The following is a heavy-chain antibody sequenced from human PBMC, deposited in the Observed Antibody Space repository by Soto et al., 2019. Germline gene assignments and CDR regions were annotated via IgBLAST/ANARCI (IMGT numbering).Heavy chain of an antibody. J-gene: IGHJ3*02. Sequence: EAQLLQSEGGLVPPGGSLRLSCVASGFAFGNYPMAWVRQTPGKGLQWISTISGSGGMTDYEDSVRGRFTVSIDHSKDTVHLQMTSLRADDTAVYYCAKDRTMARGIRAFDIWGQGTTVTISS. D-gene: IGHD3-10*01. CDR1: GFAFGNYP. CDR2: ISGSGGMT. V-gene: IGHV3-23*01. CDR3: AKDRTMARGIRAFDI.